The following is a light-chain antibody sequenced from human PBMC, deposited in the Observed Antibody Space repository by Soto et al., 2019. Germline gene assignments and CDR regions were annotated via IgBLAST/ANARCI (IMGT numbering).Light chain of an antibody. V-gene: IGLV2-14*01. CDR3: TSYTRSSTHVV. CDR1: SSDIGGYSY. CDR2: DVS. J-gene: IGLJ2*01. Sequence: QSALTQPASVSESPGQSITISCTGTSSDIGGYSYVSWYQQHPGKAPKLMIYDVSNRPSGVSNRFSGSRSGNTASLTISGLQAEDEADYFCTSYTRSSTHVVFGGGTKVTVL.